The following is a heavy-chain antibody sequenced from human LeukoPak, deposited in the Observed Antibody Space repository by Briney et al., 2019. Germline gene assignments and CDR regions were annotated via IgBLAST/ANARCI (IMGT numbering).Heavy chain of an antibody. CDR1: GFTFSTYD. D-gene: IGHD4-23*01. CDR2: ITSSSSHI. V-gene: IGHV3-21*01. CDR3: ATDSYNYGGYSSL. Sequence: PGGSLRLSCAASGFTFSTYDMHWVRQAPGKGLEWVSSITSSSSHIFYADSVKGPFTISRDNAKNSLYLEMDSLRAEDTAVYYCATDSYNYGGYSSLRGQGTLVTVSS. J-gene: IGHJ4*02.